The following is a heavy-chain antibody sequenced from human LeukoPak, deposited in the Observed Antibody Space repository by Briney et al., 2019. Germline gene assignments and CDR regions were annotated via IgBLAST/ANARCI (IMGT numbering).Heavy chain of an antibody. J-gene: IGHJ4*02. CDR2: IRYDGSNK. CDR1: GFTFSSYG. V-gene: IGHV3-30*02. Sequence: PGGSLRLSCAASGFTFSSYGMHWVRQAPGKGLEWVAFIRYDGSNKYYADSVKGRFTISRDNSKNTLYLQMNSLRPEDTAVYYCAKDPHYYGSGSPLDYWGQGTLVTVSS. CDR3: AKDPHYYGSGSPLDY. D-gene: IGHD3-10*01.